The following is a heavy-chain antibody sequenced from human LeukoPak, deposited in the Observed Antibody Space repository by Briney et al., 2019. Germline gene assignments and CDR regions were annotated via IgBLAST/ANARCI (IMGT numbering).Heavy chain of an antibody. V-gene: IGHV3-11*04. D-gene: IGHD3-10*01. J-gene: IGHJ4*02. CDR2: ISSSGSNI. Sequence: PGGSLRLSCAASGLSFSDYYVSWIRQAPGKGLERVSSISSSGSNISYADSMKGRFTSSRDNAKNSLYLEMNSLRAEDTAVYYWARKMNTLGVSIDYWGQGALVTVSS. CDR3: ARKMNTLGVSIDY. CDR1: GLSFSDYY.